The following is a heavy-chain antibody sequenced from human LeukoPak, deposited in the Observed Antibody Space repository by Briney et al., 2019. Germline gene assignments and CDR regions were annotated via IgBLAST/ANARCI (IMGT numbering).Heavy chain of an antibody. CDR2: IYHSGST. D-gene: IGHD2-15*01. V-gene: IGHV4-30-2*01. CDR3: ARARYCSGGSCYGLRWFDP. Sequence: SETLSLTCTVSGGSISSSDYYWGWIRQLPGKGLEWIGYIYHSGSTYYNPSLKSRVTISVDRSKNQFSLKLSSVTAADTAVYYCARARYCSGGSCYGLRWFDPWGQGTLVTVSS. J-gene: IGHJ5*02. CDR1: GGSISSSDYY.